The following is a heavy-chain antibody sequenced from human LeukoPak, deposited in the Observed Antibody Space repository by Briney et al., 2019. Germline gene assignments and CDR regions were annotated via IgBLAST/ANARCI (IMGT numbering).Heavy chain of an antibody. CDR3: VSGQLVDETPYYYYYMDV. J-gene: IGHJ6*03. Sequence: GASLKVSCKASGYTFTGYYMHWVRQAPGQGLEWMGRINPNSGGTNYAQKFQGTVTMTRDTSISTAYMELGRLRSDDTAVYYCVSGQLVDETPYYYYYMDVWGKGTTVTVSS. D-gene: IGHD6-6*01. CDR1: GYTFTGYY. CDR2: INPNSGGT. V-gene: IGHV1-2*06.